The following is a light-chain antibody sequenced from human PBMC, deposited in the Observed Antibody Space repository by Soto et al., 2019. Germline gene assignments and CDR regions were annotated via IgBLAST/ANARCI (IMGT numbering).Light chain of an antibody. V-gene: IGKV3-15*01. Sequence: EIVMTQSPATLSVSPGERASLSCRASQSISTNLAWYQQKPGQAPRLLIYGASTRATGIPARFSGSGSGTEFTLTISSPQSEDFAVYDCQQYDKWPLTFGPGTKVYIE. CDR3: QQYDKWPLT. J-gene: IGKJ3*01. CDR1: QSISTN. CDR2: GAS.